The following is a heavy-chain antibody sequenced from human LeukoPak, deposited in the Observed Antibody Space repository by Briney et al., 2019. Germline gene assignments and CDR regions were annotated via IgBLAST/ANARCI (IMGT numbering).Heavy chain of an antibody. D-gene: IGHD2-15*01. V-gene: IGHV3-33*01. CDR1: GFTFSSYG. CDR3: ARGYSDYYYGMDV. Sequence: GGSLRLSCAASGFTFSSYGMHWVRQAPGKGLEWVAVIWYDGSNKYYADSVKGRFTISGDNSKNTLYLQMNSLRAEDTAVYYCARGYSDYYYGMDVWGKGTTVTVSS. CDR2: IWYDGSNK. J-gene: IGHJ6*04.